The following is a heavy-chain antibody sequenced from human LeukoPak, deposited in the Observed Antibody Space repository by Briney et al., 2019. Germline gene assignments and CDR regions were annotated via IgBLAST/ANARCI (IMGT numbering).Heavy chain of an antibody. J-gene: IGHJ3*02. V-gene: IGHV4-30-2*01. D-gene: IGHD5-18*01. CDR1: GGSISSGGYS. CDR2: IYHSGST. CDR3: ARGGHTARDAFDI. Sequence: SQTLSLTCAVSGGSISSGGYSCSWIRQPPGKGLEWIGYIYHSGSTYYNPSLKSRVTISVDRSKNQFSLKLSSVTAADTAVYYCARGGHTARDAFDIWGQGTMVTVSS.